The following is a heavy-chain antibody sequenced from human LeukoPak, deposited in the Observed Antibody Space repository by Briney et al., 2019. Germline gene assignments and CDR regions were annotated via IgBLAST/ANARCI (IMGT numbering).Heavy chain of an antibody. Sequence: GASVKVSCKASGYTFTGYYMHWVRQAPGQGLEWMGWINPNSGGTNYAQKFQGRVTMTRDTSISIAYMELSRLRSDDTAVYYCARVDYYDSSGYYYGIDYWGQGTLVTVSS. CDR3: ARVDYYDSSGYYYGIDY. J-gene: IGHJ4*02. CDR1: GYTFTGYY. D-gene: IGHD3-22*01. V-gene: IGHV1-2*02. CDR2: INPNSGGT.